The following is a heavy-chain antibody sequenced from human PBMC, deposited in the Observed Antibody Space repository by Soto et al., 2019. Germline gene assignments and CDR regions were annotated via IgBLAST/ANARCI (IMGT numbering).Heavy chain of an antibody. V-gene: IGHV1-8*01. D-gene: IGHD3-16*01. CDR3: ARMATFGSLNWFDP. CDR2: MNPGSGDT. Sequence: ASVKVSCKASGYIFTNNDVRWVRQATGQGLEWMGWMNPGSGDTGYAQKFQGIVTMTRDISIATAYMELSSLRSDDTAIYYCARMATFGSLNWFDPWGQGTLVTVSS. CDR1: GYIFTNND. J-gene: IGHJ5*02.